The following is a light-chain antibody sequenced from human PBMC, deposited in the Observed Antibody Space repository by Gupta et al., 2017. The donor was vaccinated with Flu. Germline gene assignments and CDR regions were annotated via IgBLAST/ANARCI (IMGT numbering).Light chain of an antibody. J-gene: IGLJ3*02. Sequence: QSALTQPASVSGSPGPSITISCSGTSSDVGGYNYVSWYLHNPGKAPKLIIYEVTNRPSGVSNRFSGSKSGNTASLTISGRQAEDEADYYCSAYTASSARVFGGGTRLTVL. CDR2: EVT. CDR3: SAYTASSARV. CDR1: SSDVGGYNY. V-gene: IGLV2-14*01.